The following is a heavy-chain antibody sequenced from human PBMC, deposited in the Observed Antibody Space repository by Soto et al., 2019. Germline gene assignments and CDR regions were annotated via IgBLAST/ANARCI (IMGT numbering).Heavy chain of an antibody. D-gene: IGHD1-1*01. J-gene: IGHJ5*02. Sequence: SETLSLTCTVFGASISGFYWSWIRKSARKGLEWIGRIYATGTTDYNPSLKSRVMMSVDTSKKQFSLKLRSVTAADTAVYYCVRDGTKTLRDWFDPWGQG. CDR3: VRDGTKTLRDWFDP. CDR1: GASISGFY. V-gene: IGHV4-4*07. CDR2: IYATGTT.